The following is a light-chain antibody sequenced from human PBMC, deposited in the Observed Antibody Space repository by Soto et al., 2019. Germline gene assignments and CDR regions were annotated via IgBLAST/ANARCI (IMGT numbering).Light chain of an antibody. V-gene: IGKV3-20*01. J-gene: IGKJ5*01. CDR1: QSVSSGF. CDR2: GAS. CDR3: QQYGSSPIT. Sequence: EIVLTQSPGTLSLSPGEGATLSCRASQSVSSGFLAWYQQKPGQAPRLLIYGASSRATDIPDRFSGSGSGTDFSLTIRRLEPEDFAVYYCQQYGSSPITFGQGTRLEI.